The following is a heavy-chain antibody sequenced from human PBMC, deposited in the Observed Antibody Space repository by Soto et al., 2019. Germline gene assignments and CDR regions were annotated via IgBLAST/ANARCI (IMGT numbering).Heavy chain of an antibody. CDR2: ISWDGGST. CDR3: AKDSEMATMGNSYYFDY. CDR1: GFTFDDYT. V-gene: IGHV3-43*01. J-gene: IGHJ4*02. D-gene: IGHD5-12*01. Sequence: DVQLVESGGVVVQPGGSLRLSCAASGFTFDDYTMHWVRQAPGKGLEWVSLISWDGGSTYYADSVKGRFTISRDNSKNSLYLQMNSLRTEDTALYYCAKDSEMATMGNSYYFDYWGQGTLVTVSS.